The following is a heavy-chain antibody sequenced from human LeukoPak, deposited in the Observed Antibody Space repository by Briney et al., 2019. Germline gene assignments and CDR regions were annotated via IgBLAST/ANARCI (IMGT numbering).Heavy chain of an antibody. V-gene: IGHV4-38-2*01. D-gene: IGHD6-13*01. CDR1: GGSFSGYY. Sequence: PSETLSLTCAVYGGSFSGYYWGWIRQPPGMRLEWIGSIYHSGTTYYNPSLKSRVIMSVNTSKNHFSLRLNSVTAADTAVYYCARGDYSSSWYEYNWFDPWGQGTLVTVSS. CDR3: ARGDYSSSWYEYNWFDP. J-gene: IGHJ5*02. CDR2: IYHSGTT.